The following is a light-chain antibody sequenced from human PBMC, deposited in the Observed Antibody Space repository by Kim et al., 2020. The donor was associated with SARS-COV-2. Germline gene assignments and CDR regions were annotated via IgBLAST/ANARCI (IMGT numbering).Light chain of an antibody. V-gene: IGKV3-20*01. Sequence: PGERATLSCRASQSVSSSYLAWYQQKLGQAPRLLIYAASSRATGIPDRFSGSGSGTDFTLTISRLEPEDFAVYYCQQYDTSSWTFGQGTKVDIK. CDR3: QQYDTSSWT. J-gene: IGKJ1*01. CDR2: AAS. CDR1: QSVSSSY.